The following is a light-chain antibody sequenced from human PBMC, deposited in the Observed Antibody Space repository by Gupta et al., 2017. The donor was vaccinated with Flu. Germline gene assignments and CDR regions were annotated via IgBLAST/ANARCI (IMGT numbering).Light chain of an antibody. Sequence: IPLPPSPSSLSASVGDRVTITCRASQSISTYLNWYQQRPGKAPKLLIYSASSLHSGVPSRFSGSGSGTDFTLTVSSLQPEDFATYYGQQSYTTLRTFGQGTKLEIK. CDR3: QQSYTTLRT. CDR1: QSISTY. V-gene: IGKV1-39*01. J-gene: IGKJ2*01. CDR2: SAS.